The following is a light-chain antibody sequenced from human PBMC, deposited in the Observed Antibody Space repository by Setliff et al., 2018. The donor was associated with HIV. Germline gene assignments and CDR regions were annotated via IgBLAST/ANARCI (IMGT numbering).Light chain of an antibody. J-gene: IGLJ2*01. V-gene: IGLV2-14*01. CDR3: SSYTSSGSV. Sequence: HSVLAQPASVSGSPGQSITISCTGTSTDIGGYDYVSWYQHHTGKAPKLIIYDVNNRPSGVSDRFSGSKSGNTASLTISGLQADDEALYYCSSYTSSGSVFGGGT. CDR1: STDIGGYDY. CDR2: DVN.